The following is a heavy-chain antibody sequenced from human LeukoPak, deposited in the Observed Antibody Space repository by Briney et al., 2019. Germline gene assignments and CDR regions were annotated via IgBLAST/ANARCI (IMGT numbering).Heavy chain of an antibody. CDR3: ARGSKITMVRGVITY. D-gene: IGHD3-10*01. CDR2: ISSSGSTI. V-gene: IGHV3-48*03. CDR1: GFTFSSYE. J-gene: IGHJ4*02. Sequence: GGSLRLSCAGSGFTFSSYEMNWVRQAPGKGLEWVSYISSSGSTIYYADSVKGRFTISRDNAKNSLYLQMNSLRAEDTAVYYCARGSKITMVRGVITYWGQGTLVTVSS.